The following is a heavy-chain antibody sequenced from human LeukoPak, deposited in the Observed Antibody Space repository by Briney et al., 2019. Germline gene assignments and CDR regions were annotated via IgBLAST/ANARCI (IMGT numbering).Heavy chain of an antibody. CDR2: IRSKAYGGTT. CDR3: TRMDNTMVRGVIAY. J-gene: IGHJ4*02. CDR1: GFTFGDYA. D-gene: IGHD3-10*01. Sequence: GGSLRLSCAASGFTFGDYAMSWVRQAPGKGLEWVGFIRSKAYGGTTEYAASVKGRFTISRDDSKSIAYLQMNSLKTEDTAVYYCTRMDNTMVRGVIAYWGQGTLVTVSS. V-gene: IGHV3-49*04.